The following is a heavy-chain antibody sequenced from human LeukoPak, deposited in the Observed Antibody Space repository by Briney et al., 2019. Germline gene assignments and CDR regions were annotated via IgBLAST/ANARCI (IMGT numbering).Heavy chain of an antibody. CDR2: INGDGSGA. D-gene: IGHD3-10*01. J-gene: IGHJ6*02. Sequence: GGSLRLSCAASGFIISGDYMHWVRQVPGQGLVWVSRINGDGSGADYADSARGRFTISRDNAKNTLYLQMNSLRAEDTAVYYCARSFYYGSGSHGMDVWGQGTTVTVSS. CDR3: ARSFYYGSGSHGMDV. CDR1: GFIISGDY. V-gene: IGHV3-74*01.